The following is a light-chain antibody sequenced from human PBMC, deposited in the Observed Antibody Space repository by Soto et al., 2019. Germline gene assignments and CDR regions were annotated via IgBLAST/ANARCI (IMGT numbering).Light chain of an antibody. CDR1: SGDIGGYNY. CDR3: TSYTRRSTYV. J-gene: IGLJ1*01. V-gene: IGLV2-14*01. CDR2: EVT. Sequence: QSALTQPASVSGSPGQSITISCTGTSGDIGGYNYVSWYQQHPGKAPKLLISEVTNRPSGVSNRFSGSKSGNTASLTISGLQAEDEADYYCTSYTRRSTYVFGTGTKVTVL.